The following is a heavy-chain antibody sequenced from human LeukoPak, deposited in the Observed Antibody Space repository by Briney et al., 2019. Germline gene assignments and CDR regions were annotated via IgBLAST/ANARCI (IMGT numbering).Heavy chain of an antibody. D-gene: IGHD5-12*01. V-gene: IGHV1-2*02. CDR1: GYTFTGYC. J-gene: IGHJ5*02. Sequence: ASVTVSCKASGYTFTGYCIHWVRQAPGQGLEWMGWINPSNGGTKYAQRYQDRVTMTRDTSISTAYMELSSLRSDDTAVYYCARDPRGYSGYENWFDPWGQGTLVTVSS. CDR3: ARDPRGYSGYENWFDP. CDR2: INPSNGGT.